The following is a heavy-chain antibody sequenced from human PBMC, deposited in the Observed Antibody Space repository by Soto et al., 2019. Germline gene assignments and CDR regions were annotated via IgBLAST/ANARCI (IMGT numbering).Heavy chain of an antibody. D-gene: IGHD3-3*01. J-gene: IGHJ6*02. V-gene: IGHV3-7*04. Sequence: EVQLVESGGGLVQPGGSLRLSCVASGFTFSDYWMSWVRQAPGKGLEWVATLKQDGSENYYNVDSVKGRFTSSRDNVKNSLYLQMNSRRVEAAAVSYFARAGRYSRSWRMDVWGQGTRVTVSS. CDR1: GFTFSDYW. CDR3: ARAGRYSRSWRMDV. CDR2: LKQDGSEN.